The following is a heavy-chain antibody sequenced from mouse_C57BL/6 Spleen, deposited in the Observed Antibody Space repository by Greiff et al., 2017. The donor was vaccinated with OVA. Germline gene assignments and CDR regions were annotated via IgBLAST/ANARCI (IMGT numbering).Heavy chain of an antibody. CDR1: GYTFTSYG. J-gene: IGHJ4*01. D-gene: IGHD2-5*01. Sequence: QVQLQQSGAELARPGASVKLSCKASGYTFTSYGISWVKQRTGQGLEWIGEIYPRSGNTYYNEKFKGKATLTADKSSSTAYMELRSLTSEDSAVYFCARPYYSNGYYAMDYWGQGTSVTVSS. CDR3: ARPYYSNGYYAMDY. V-gene: IGHV1-81*01. CDR2: IYPRSGNT.